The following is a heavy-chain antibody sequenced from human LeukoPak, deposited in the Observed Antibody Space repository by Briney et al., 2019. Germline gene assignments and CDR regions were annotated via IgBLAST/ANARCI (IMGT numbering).Heavy chain of an antibody. CDR3: ATELGAITMVRDPYAFDI. Sequence: SQTLSLTCTVSGRSISSYYWNWIRQPPGKGLEWIGYINYSGSTNYNPSLKSRVTISVDTSKNQFSLKLSSVTAADTAVYYCATELGAITMVRDPYAFDIWGQGTMVTVSS. V-gene: IGHV4-59*08. CDR2: INYSGST. D-gene: IGHD3-10*01. CDR1: GRSISSYY. J-gene: IGHJ3*02.